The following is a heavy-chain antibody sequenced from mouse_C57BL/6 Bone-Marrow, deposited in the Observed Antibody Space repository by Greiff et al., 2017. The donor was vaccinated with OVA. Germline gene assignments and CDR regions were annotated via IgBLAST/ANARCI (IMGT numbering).Heavy chain of an antibody. CDR2: IHPNSGST. Sequence: VQLQQPGAELVKPGASVKLSCKASGYTFTSYWMHWVKQRPGQGLEWIGMIHPNSGSTNYNEKFKSKATLTVDKSSSTAYMQLSSLTSEDSAVYYCARERYYGSRRFAYWGQGTLVTVSA. D-gene: IGHD1-1*01. CDR1: GYTFTSYW. J-gene: IGHJ3*01. CDR3: ARERYYGSRRFAY. V-gene: IGHV1-64*01.